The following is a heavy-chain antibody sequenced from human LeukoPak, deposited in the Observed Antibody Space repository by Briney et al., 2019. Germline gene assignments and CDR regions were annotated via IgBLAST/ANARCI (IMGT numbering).Heavy chain of an antibody. V-gene: IGHV3-9*01. CDR2: ISWNSGSI. D-gene: IGHD7-27*01. CDR3: AKDMGKGCLDY. CDR1: GFTFDDYA. J-gene: IGHJ4*02. Sequence: GRSLRLSCAASGFTFDDYAMHWVRQAPGKGLEWVSGISWNSGSIGYADSVKGRFTISRDNAKNSLYLQMNSLRADDTALYYCAKDMGKGCLDYWGQGTLVTVSS.